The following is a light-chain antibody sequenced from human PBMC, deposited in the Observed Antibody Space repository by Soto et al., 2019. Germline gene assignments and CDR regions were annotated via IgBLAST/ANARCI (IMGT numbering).Light chain of an antibody. Sequence: EVVMTQSPATLSVSPRERATLSCRASQRISSNLAWYQQKPGQAPRLLIYGASSRATGIPDRFSGSGSGTDFTLTISRLEPEDFAVYYCQQYGSSPWTFGQGTKVDI. CDR2: GAS. J-gene: IGKJ1*01. V-gene: IGKV3-20*01. CDR1: QRISSN. CDR3: QQYGSSPWT.